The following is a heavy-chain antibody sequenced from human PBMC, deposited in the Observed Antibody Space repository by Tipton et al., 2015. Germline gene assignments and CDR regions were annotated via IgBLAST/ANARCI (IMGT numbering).Heavy chain of an antibody. CDR2: TYYRSKWYN. Sequence: GLVKPSQTLSLTCGISGDSVSSNSATWNWFRRSPSRGLEWLGRTYYRSKWYNDYAVSVKSRITINPDTSKNQLSLQLNSVTPEDTAVYYCARHYCSGDTCYHFDDWGQGTLVTVSS. D-gene: IGHD2-15*01. CDR3: ARHYCSGDTCYHFDD. V-gene: IGHV6-1*01. CDR1: GDSVSSNSAT. J-gene: IGHJ4*02.